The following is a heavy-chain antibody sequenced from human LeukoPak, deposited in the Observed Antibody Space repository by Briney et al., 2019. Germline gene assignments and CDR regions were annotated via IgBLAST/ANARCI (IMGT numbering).Heavy chain of an antibody. CDR1: GFTFSSYG. CDR2: IWYDGSNK. V-gene: IGHV3-33*01. D-gene: IGHD3-22*01. Sequence: SGGSLRLSCAASGFTFSSYGMRWVRQAPGKGLEWVAVIWYDGSNKYYADSVKGRFTISRDNSKNTLYLQMNSLRAEDTAVYYCARWGSDSSGYYFDYWGQGTLVTVSS. CDR3: ARWGSDSSGYYFDY. J-gene: IGHJ4*02.